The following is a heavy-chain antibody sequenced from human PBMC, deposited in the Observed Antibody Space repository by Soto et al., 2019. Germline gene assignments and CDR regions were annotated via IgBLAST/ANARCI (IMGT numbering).Heavy chain of an antibody. Sequence: EVQLVESGGGLVQPGRSLRLSCAASGFTFDDYAMHWVRQAPGKGLEWVSGISWNSGSIGYADSVKGRFTISRDNAKNSLYLQMSSLRAEDTALYYCAKVSEEGTIWGQGTLVTVSS. D-gene: IGHD3-10*01. CDR2: ISWNSGSI. J-gene: IGHJ4*02. CDR3: AKVSEEGTI. V-gene: IGHV3-9*01. CDR1: GFTFDDYA.